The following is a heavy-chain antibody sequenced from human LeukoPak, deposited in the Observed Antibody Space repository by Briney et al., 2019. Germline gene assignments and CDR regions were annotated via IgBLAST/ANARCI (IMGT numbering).Heavy chain of an antibody. V-gene: IGHV3-23*01. CDR3: AKGPRYSSSWYSSESSAEYFQH. D-gene: IGHD6-13*01. J-gene: IGHJ1*01. Sequence: SGGSLRLSCAASGFTFSSYAMSWVRQAPGKGLEWVSAISGSGGSTYYADSVKGRFTISRDNSKNTLYLQMNSLRAEDTAVYYCAKGPRYSSSWYSSESSAEYFQHWGQGTLVTVSS. CDR2: ISGSGGST. CDR1: GFTFSSYA.